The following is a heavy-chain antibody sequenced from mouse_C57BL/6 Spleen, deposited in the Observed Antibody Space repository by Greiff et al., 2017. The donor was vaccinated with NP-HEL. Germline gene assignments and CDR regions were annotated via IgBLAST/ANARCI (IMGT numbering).Heavy chain of an antibody. J-gene: IGHJ4*01. CDR1: GYTFTSYW. CDR3: ASLLGYAMDY. D-gene: IGHD2-10*01. V-gene: IGHV1-52*01. CDR2: IDPSDSET. Sequence: QVQLQQSGAELVRPGSSVKLSCKASGYTFTSYWMHWVKQRPIQGLEWIGNIDPSDSETHYNQKFKDKATLTVDKSSSTAYMQLSSLTPEDSAVYYCASLLGYAMDYWGQGTSVTVSS.